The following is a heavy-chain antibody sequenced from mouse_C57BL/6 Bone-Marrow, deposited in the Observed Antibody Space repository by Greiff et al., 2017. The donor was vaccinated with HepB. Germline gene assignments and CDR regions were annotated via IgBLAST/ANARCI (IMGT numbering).Heavy chain of an antibody. Sequence: DVMLVESGGGLVQPGGSLKLSCAASGFTFSDYYMYWVRQTPEKRLEWVAYISNGGGSTYYPDTVKGRFTISRDNAKNTLYLQMSRLKSEDTAMYYCARKGDDPFAYWGQGTLVTVSA. CDR3: ARKGDDPFAY. CDR2: ISNGGGST. V-gene: IGHV5-12*01. D-gene: IGHD2-3*01. J-gene: IGHJ3*01. CDR1: GFTFSDYY.